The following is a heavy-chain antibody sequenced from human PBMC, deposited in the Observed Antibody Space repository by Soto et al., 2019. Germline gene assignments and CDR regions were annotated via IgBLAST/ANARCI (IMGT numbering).Heavy chain of an antibody. CDR2: IYYSGST. Sequence: SETLSLTCTVSGGSISSSSYYWGWIRQPPGKGLEWIGSIYYSGSTYYNPSLKSRVTISVDTSKNQFSLKLSSVTAADTAVYYCAREGYSSRWNPIDYWGQGTQVTVPQ. CDR3: AREGYSSRWNPIDY. J-gene: IGHJ4*02. V-gene: IGHV4-39*02. D-gene: IGHD6-13*01. CDR1: GGSISSSSYY.